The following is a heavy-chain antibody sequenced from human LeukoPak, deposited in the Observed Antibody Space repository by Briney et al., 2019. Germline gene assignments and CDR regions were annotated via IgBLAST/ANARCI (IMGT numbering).Heavy chain of an antibody. CDR1: GYTFTSYG. V-gene: IGHV1-18*01. CDR2: ISAYNGNT. D-gene: IGHD4-17*01. J-gene: IGHJ6*02. CDR3: ARTDYGDYYYYGMDV. Sequence: ASVKVSCKASGYTFTSYGISWVRQAPGQGLEWMGWISAYNGNTNYAQKLQGRVTMTTDTSTSTAYMELSSLRSEDTAVYYCARTDYGDYYYYGMDVWGQGTTVTVSS.